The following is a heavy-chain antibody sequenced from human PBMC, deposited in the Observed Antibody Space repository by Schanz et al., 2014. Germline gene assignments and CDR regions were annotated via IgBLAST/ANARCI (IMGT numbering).Heavy chain of an antibody. CDR3: ARWFLIRGVILDS. J-gene: IGHJ4*02. D-gene: IGHD3-10*01. CDR2: ISYDGSFK. CDR1: GFNFGSHG. Sequence: QVQLVESGGGVVQPGRSLRLSCAASGFNFGSHGMHWVRQAPGKGLEWVAVISYDGSFKNYADSVRGRITMSRDNAKNSLFLQMNSLRADDTAMYYCARWFLIRGVILDSWGQGTLVTVSS. V-gene: IGHV3-33*01.